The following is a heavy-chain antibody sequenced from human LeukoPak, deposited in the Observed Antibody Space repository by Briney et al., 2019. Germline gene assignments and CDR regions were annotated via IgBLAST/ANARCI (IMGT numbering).Heavy chain of an antibody. D-gene: IGHD3-3*01. CDR1: GFTFDDYG. CDR3: ARGITIFGVLMRVEKN. Sequence: GGSLRLSCAASGFTFDDYGMSWVRQAPGKGLEWVSGINWNGGSTGYADPVKGRFTISRDNAKNSLYLQMNSLRAEDTALYYCARGITIFGVLMRVEKNWGQGTLVTVSS. V-gene: IGHV3-20*04. J-gene: IGHJ4*02. CDR2: INWNGGST.